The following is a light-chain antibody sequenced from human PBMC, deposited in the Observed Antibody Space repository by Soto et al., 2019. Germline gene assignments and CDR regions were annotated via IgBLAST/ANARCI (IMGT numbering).Light chain of an antibody. J-gene: IGLJ2*01. V-gene: IGLV1-40*01. Sequence: QAVLTQPPSVSGAPGQRVTSSCAGNTSNIGAGYDVHWYQQFPGTAPRLVIHANTNRPSGVPDRFSGSKSGTSASLAITGLQADDEADYHCQSYDIKLSSPVFGGGTKVTVL. CDR1: TSNIGAGYD. CDR2: ANT. CDR3: QSYDIKLSSPV.